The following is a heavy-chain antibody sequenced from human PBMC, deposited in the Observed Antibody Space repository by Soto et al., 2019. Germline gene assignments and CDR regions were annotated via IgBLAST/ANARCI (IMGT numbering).Heavy chain of an antibody. J-gene: IGHJ3*02. V-gene: IGHV1-18*01. CDR3: ARGDKDYIWGSYRYLSAFDI. CDR2: ISAYNGNT. Sequence: GASLKVSCKASGYTFTSYGISWVRQAPGQGLEWMGWISAYNGNTNYAQKLQGRVTMTTDTSTSTAYMELRSLRSDDTAVYYCARGDKDYIWGSYRYLSAFDIWGQGTMVTVSS. CDR1: GYTFTSYG. D-gene: IGHD3-16*02.